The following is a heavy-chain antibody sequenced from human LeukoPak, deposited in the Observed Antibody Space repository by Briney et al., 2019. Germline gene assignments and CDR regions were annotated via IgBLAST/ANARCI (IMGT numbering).Heavy chain of an antibody. V-gene: IGHV3-30-3*01. Sequence: GGSLRLSCAASGFTFSSFAMHWVRQAPGKGLEWVAVISYDGSNKYYADSVKGRFTISRDNSKNTLYLQMNSLRAEDTAVYYCARDSQWFGELSRECLQHWGQGTLVTVSS. D-gene: IGHD3-10*01. CDR3: ARDSQWFGELSRECLQH. CDR1: GFTFSSFA. J-gene: IGHJ1*01. CDR2: ISYDGSNK.